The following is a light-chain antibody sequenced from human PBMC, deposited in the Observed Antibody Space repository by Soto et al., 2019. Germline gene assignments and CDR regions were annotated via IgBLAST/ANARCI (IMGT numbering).Light chain of an antibody. CDR2: SAF. V-gene: IGKV3-20*01. Sequence: DIVLTQSPGTLSLSSGERATLSCRASQSVGISLSWYQHKSGQPPRLLIYSAFNRATGIPERFSGSGAGTDFTLTISRLEPEDFAVYSCHQFGSFPRTFGQGTQVVIK. CDR3: HQFGSFPRT. CDR1: QSVGIS. J-gene: IGKJ1*01.